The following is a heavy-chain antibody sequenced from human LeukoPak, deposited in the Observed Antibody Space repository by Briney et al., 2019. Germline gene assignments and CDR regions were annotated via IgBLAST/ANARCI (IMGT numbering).Heavy chain of an antibody. CDR3: ARGSLLWFGETSWFDP. J-gene: IGHJ5*02. CDR2: INPNSGNT. CDR1: GYTFTGYY. D-gene: IGHD3-10*01. Sequence: GASVKVSCKASGYTFTGYYLHWVRQAPGQGFEWMGWINPNSGNTGYAQKFQGRVTMTRNTSISTAYMELSSLRSEDTAVYYCARGSLLWFGETSWFDPWGQGTLVTVSS. V-gene: IGHV1-8*02.